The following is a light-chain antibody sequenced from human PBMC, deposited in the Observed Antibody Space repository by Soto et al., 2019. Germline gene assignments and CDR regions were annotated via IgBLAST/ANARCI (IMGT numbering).Light chain of an antibody. J-gene: IGLJ1*01. Sequence: QSALNQPASVSGSPGQSITISCTGTSSDVGSYNLVSWYQQHPGKAPKLMIYEVSKRPSGVSNRFSGSKSGNTASLTISGLQAEDEADYYCCSYAGSSTSYVFGPGTKVTVL. V-gene: IGLV2-23*02. CDR2: EVS. CDR1: SSDVGSYNL. CDR3: CSYAGSSTSYV.